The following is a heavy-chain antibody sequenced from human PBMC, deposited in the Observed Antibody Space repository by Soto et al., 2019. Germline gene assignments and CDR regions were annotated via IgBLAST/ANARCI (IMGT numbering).Heavy chain of an antibody. D-gene: IGHD3-3*01. CDR1: GGSISSGGYY. V-gene: IGHV4-31*03. CDR2: IYYSGST. J-gene: IGHJ4*02. Sequence: QVQLQESGPGLVKPSQTLSLTCTVSGGSISSGGYYWSWIRQHPGKGLEWIGYIYYSGSTYYNPSLKSRVTISVDTSKNQFSLKLSSVTAADTAVYYCARVSGDFWSGYYPYYYFDYWGQGTLVTVSS. CDR3: ARVSGDFWSGYYPYYYFDY.